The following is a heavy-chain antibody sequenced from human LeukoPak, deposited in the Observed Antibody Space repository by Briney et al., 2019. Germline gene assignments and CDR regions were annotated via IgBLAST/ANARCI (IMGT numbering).Heavy chain of an antibody. Sequence: PGGSLRLSCAASGFPFSSYSMTWVRQAPGKGLEWVANIKPDGTTKFYVDSVKGRFTISRDNALNSLYLQINSLRAEDTAIYYCARSIPYGTTWYGRSDYWGQGTLVTVSS. D-gene: IGHD6-13*01. CDR3: ARSIPYGTTWYGRSDY. CDR1: GFPFSSYS. J-gene: IGHJ4*02. CDR2: IKPDGTTK. V-gene: IGHV3-7*03.